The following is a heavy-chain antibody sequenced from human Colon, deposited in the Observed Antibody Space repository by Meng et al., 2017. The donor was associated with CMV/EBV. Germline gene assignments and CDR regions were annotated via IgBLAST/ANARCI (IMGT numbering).Heavy chain of an antibody. D-gene: IGHD3-9*01. Sequence: GESLKISCAASGFTFSSNYMSWVRQAPGKGLEWVSVIYSGGSTYYADSVKGRFTISRDNSKNTLYLQMNSLRAEDTAVYYCAREVRYFDWFPGMDVWGQGTTVTVSS. CDR1: GFTFSSNY. J-gene: IGHJ6*02. V-gene: IGHV3-53*01. CDR2: IYSGGST. CDR3: AREVRYFDWFPGMDV.